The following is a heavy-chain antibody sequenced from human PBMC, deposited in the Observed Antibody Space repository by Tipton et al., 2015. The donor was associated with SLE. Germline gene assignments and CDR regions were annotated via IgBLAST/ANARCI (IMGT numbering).Heavy chain of an antibody. CDR1: GFTFSNFG. CDR2: TWYDGRNK. CDR3: AVPSYDTLGYWYFDL. V-gene: IGHV3-33*01. D-gene: IGHD3-22*01. Sequence: SLRLSCAASGFTFSNFGMHWVRQAPGKGLEWVAVTWYDGRNKYYADSVKGRFTISRDNSKNTLFLQLNSLRAEDTAVYYCAVPSYDTLGYWYFDLWGRGTLVTVSS. J-gene: IGHJ2*01.